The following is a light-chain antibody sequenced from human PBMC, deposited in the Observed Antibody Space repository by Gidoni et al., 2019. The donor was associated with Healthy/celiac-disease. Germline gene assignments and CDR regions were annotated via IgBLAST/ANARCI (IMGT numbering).Light chain of an antibody. V-gene: IGKV1-39*01. J-gene: IGKJ1*01. CDR2: ASS. CDR3: QQSQGTPWT. Sequence: DVQMTQSPSSLSATVGDRVTITCRASQSLDRFLNWYQQIPGKAPKLLIYASSTLQSWVPSRFSGSGSGTQFTLTITSLHPEDSATYFCQQSQGTPWTFGQGTKVEIE. CDR1: QSLDRF.